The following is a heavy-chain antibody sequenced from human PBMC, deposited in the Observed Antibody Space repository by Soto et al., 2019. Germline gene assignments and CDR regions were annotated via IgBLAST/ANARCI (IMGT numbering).Heavy chain of an antibody. D-gene: IGHD2-15*01. J-gene: IGHJ6*03. CDR2: IYYSGST. Sequence: SETLSLTCTVSGGSISSYYWSWIRQPPGKGLEWIGYIYYSGSTNYNPSLKSRVTISVDTSKNQFSLKLSSVTAADTAVYYCARGGQGGYCSGGSCYSAGGYGYYYYMDVWGKGTTVTVSS. CDR1: GGSISSYY. CDR3: ARGGQGGYCSGGSCYSAGGYGYYYYMDV. V-gene: IGHV4-59*01.